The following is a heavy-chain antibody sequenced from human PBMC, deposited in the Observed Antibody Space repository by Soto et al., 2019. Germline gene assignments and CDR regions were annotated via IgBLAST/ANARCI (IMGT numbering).Heavy chain of an antibody. CDR2: ISYSGNT. Sequence: SETLSLTCSVSGGSISSSSYFWSWIRQPPGQGLQWIGYISYSGNTNYNPSLKSRVTISADTSKNHISLRLASVTAADTAVYYCATGSDNSKVGYWGQGTLVTVSS. V-gene: IGHV4-61*03. D-gene: IGHD4-4*01. CDR1: GGSISSSSYF. CDR3: ATGSDNSKVGY. J-gene: IGHJ4*02.